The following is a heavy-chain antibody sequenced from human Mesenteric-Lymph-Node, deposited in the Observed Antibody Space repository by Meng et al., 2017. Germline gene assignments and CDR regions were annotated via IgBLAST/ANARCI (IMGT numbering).Heavy chain of an antibody. CDR2: IKHSESYT. CDR1: GYTLTDYY. D-gene: IGHD1-1*01. CDR3: AREGPETYNFDY. J-gene: IGHJ4*02. V-gene: IGHV1-46*01. Sequence: ASVKVSCKASGYTLTDYYMHWVRQPPGQRLEWLGIIKHSESYTSKAQKFQGRVTVTRETSTGTFYVEMRNLRAEDTAVYYCAREGPETYNFDYWGQGTLVTVSS.